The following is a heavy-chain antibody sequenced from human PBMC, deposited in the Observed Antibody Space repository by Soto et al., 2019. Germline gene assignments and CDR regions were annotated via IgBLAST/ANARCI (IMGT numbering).Heavy chain of an antibody. D-gene: IGHD2-15*01. Sequence: SETLSLTCTVSGGSISSGDYYWSWIRQPPGKGLEWIGYIYYSGSTYYNPSLKSRVTISVDTSKNQFSLKLSSVTAADTAVYYCARESPDCSGGSCYYYYGMDVWGQGTTVTVSS. J-gene: IGHJ6*02. V-gene: IGHV4-30-4*01. CDR1: GGSISSGDYY. CDR2: IYYSGST. CDR3: ARESPDCSGGSCYYYYGMDV.